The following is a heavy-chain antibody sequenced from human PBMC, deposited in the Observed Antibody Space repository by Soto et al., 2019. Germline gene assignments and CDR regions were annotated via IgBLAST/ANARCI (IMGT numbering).Heavy chain of an antibody. CDR1: GGTFSSYA. J-gene: IGHJ5*02. V-gene: IGHV1-69*06. CDR3: ARAPNLIGWYLYNWFDP. CDR2: IIPIFGTA. D-gene: IGHD6-19*01. Sequence: SVKVSCKASGGTFSSYAISWVRQAPGQGLEWMGGIIPIFGTANYAQKLQGRVTITADKSTSTAYMELSSLRSEDTAVYYCARAPNLIGWYLYNWFDPWGQGTLVTVSS.